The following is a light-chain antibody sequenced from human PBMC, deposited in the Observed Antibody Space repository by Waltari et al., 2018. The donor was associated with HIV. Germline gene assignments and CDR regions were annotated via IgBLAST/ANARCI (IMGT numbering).Light chain of an antibody. CDR3: SSYAGPNHLL. Sequence: QSALTQPPSASGSPGQSVTFSCPGTSRAVGAYNFVPLYQQHPCKAPKLIIYGVNQRPSGVPDRFSGSKSGNTASLTVSGLQADDEADYYCSSYAGPNHLLFGGGTKLTVL. CDR1: SRAVGAYNF. J-gene: IGLJ2*01. V-gene: IGLV2-8*01. CDR2: GVN.